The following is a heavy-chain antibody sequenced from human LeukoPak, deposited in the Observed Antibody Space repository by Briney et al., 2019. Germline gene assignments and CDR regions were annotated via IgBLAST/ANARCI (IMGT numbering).Heavy chain of an antibody. J-gene: IGHJ4*02. V-gene: IGHV3-23*01. CDR2: ISGSGGST. Sequence: QTGGSLRLSCAASGFTFSSYAMSWVRQAPGKGLEWVSAISGSGGSTYYADSVKGRFIISRDNSKNTLYLQVNSLRAEDTAVYYCAKQARRAYYYGSGTYAGSHYFDFWGQGTLVTVSS. CDR3: AKQARRAYYYGSGTYAGSHYFDF. D-gene: IGHD3-10*01. CDR1: GFTFSSYA.